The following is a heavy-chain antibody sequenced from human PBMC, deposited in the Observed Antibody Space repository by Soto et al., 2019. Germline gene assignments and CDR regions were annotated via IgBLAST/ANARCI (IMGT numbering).Heavy chain of an antibody. D-gene: IGHD3-10*02. CDR2: IYYSGST. CDR3: FFKAEDGIRDVRSVSAFLLNRSSDL. V-gene: IGHV4-31*02. Sequence: PGKSLEWIGNIYYSGSTYYNPSLKSRVTISVDTSKNHFSLKLSSVPAADCAVYYFFFKAEDGIRDVRSVSAFLLNRSSDL. J-gene: IGHJ2*01.